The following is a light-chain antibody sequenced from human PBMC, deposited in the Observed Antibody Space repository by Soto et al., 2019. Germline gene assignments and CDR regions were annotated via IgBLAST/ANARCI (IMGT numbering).Light chain of an antibody. V-gene: IGLV2-11*01. CDR3: CSYAGSYTGYV. CDR1: SSDVGGYNY. J-gene: IGLJ1*01. CDR2: EVN. Sequence: QSALTQPRSVSGSPGQSVTISCTGTSSDVGGYNYVSWYQHHPGKAPKLLIYEVNKRPSGVPDGFSGSKSGNTASLTISGLQAEDEADYYCCSYAGSYTGYVFGTGTKLTVL.